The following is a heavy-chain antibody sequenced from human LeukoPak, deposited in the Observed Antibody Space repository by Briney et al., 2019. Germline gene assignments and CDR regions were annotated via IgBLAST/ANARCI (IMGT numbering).Heavy chain of an antibody. CDR2: IYHSGST. CDR1: GYSISSGYY. D-gene: IGHD3-3*01. J-gene: IGHJ4*02. V-gene: IGHV4-38-2*01. Sequence: SKTLSLTCAVSGYSISSGYYWGWIRQPPGKGLEWIGSIYHSGSTYYNPSLKSRVTISVDTSKNQFSLKLSSVTAADTAVYYCARITIFGVVIDYWGQGTLVTVSS. CDR3: ARITIFGVVIDY.